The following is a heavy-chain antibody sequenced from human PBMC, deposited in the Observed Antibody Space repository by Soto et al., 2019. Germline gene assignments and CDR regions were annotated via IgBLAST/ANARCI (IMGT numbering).Heavy chain of an antibody. J-gene: IGHJ6*02. CDR3: GRDVNGYPPGGMDV. CDR2: ISPNSGGS. V-gene: IGHV1-2*02. Sequence: QVHLVQSGAEVKRPGASVKVSCKASGYTFNDDYIYWVRQAPGQGLEWMGWISPNSGGSNYAQKFQGRVTLTRHTSTSTVYMELSRLKSEDTAVYYCGRDVNGYPPGGMDVWAQGTTVTVSS. CDR1: GYTFNDDY. D-gene: IGHD5-18*01.